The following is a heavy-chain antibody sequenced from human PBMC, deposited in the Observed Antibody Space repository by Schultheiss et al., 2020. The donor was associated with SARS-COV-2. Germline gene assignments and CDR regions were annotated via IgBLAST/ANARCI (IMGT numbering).Heavy chain of an antibody. CDR3: ARAGAITGTTSLFDY. D-gene: IGHD1-7*01. V-gene: IGHV4-59*12. CDR1: GGSISSYY. Sequence: SETLSLTCTVSGGSISSYYWSWIRQPPGKGLEWIGYIYYSGSTNYNPSLKSRVTISVDTSKNQFSLKLSSVTAADTAVYYCARAGAITGTTSLFDYWGQGTLVTVSS. CDR2: IYYSGST. J-gene: IGHJ4*02.